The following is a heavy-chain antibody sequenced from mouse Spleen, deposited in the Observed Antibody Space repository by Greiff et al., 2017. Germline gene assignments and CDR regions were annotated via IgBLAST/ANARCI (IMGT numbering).Heavy chain of an antibody. V-gene: IGHV5-6-5*01. D-gene: IGHD2-13*01. CDR3: ARHDLYFDY. Sequence: EVKVVESGGGLVKPGGSLKLSCAASGFTFSSYAMSWVRQTPEKRLEWVASISSGGSTYYPDTVKDRFTISRDNAKNTLYLQMSSLRSEDTALYYCARHDLYFDYWGQGTTLTVSS. CDR2: ISSGGST. J-gene: IGHJ2*01. CDR1: GFTFSSYA.